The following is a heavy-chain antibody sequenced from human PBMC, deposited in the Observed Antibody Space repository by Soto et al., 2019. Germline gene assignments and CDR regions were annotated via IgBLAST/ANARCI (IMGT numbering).Heavy chain of an antibody. V-gene: IGHV4-31*03. Sequence: QVQLQESGPGLVKPSQTLSLTCTVSGGSISSGGYYWSWIRQHPGKGLEWIGDIYYSGSTYYNPSLKSRVTISVDTSKNQFPLKLSSVSAADTAVYYCARDQLITMVRGGGENYYYYYGMDVWGQGTTVTVSS. CDR1: GGSISSGGYY. CDR2: IYYSGST. J-gene: IGHJ6*02. CDR3: ARDQLITMVRGGGENYYYYYGMDV. D-gene: IGHD3-10*01.